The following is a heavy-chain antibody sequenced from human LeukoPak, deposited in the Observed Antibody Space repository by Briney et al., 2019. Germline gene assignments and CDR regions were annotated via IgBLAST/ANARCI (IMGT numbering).Heavy chain of an antibody. Sequence: GGSLILSCATSGLAVSTSVIYWFRQAPGKGLEWVSDIKDADAKPSYADSVKGRFTISRDNSKNTVYLEMNSLRAEDTALYYCAKVGVRINSGDYWGQGTLVTVSS. CDR1: GLAVSTSV. D-gene: IGHD3-10*01. CDR3: AKVGVRINSGDY. J-gene: IGHJ4*02. V-gene: IGHV3-23*01. CDR2: IKDADAKP.